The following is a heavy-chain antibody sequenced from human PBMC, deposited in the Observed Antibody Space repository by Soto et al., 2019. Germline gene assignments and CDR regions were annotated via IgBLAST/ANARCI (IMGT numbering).Heavy chain of an antibody. D-gene: IGHD3-16*01. CDR1: GYTFTSYA. V-gene: IGHV1-3*01. CDR2: INAGNGNT. Sequence: GASVKVSCKASGYTFTSYAMHWVRQAPGQRLEWMGWINAGNGNTKYSQKFQGRVTITRDTSASTAYMELSSLRSEDTAVYYCARVRGTLRYYYYYGMDVWGQGTTVTVSS. J-gene: IGHJ6*02. CDR3: ARVRGTLRYYYYYGMDV.